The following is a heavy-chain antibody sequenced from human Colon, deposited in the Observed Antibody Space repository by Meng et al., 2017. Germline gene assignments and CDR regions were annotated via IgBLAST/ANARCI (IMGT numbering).Heavy chain of an antibody. CDR2: ISSSSSDI. CDR1: GFIFISYT. Sequence: EWRRVQSGGGLVKHGAFLSLSCGALGFIFISYTMKLVRQAPGKALEWLSSISSSSSDIYYAGSVKGRFTVSRDNAKNSLFLEMSSLSPEDTAMYYCARGYGDFIDFWGQGTLVTVSS. CDR3: ARGYGDFIDF. D-gene: IGHD4-17*01. V-gene: IGHV3-21*01. J-gene: IGHJ4*02.